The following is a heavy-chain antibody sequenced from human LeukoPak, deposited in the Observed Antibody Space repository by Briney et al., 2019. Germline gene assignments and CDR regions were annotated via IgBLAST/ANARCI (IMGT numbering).Heavy chain of an antibody. CDR3: ARLHVGLRTARITMVRGKERTHNWFDP. CDR1: GYTFTSYG. Sequence: ASVKVSCKASGYTFTSYGISWVRQAPGQGLEWMGWISAYNGNTNYAQKLQGRVTMTTDTSTSTAYMELRSLRSDDTAVYYCARLHVGLRTARITMVRGKERTHNWFDPWGQGTLVTVSS. CDR2: ISAYNGNT. J-gene: IGHJ5*02. D-gene: IGHD3-10*01. V-gene: IGHV1-18*01.